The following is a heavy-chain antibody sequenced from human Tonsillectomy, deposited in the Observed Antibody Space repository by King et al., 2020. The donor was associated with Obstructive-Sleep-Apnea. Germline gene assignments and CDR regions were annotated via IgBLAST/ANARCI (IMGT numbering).Heavy chain of an antibody. CDR3: ARHDYSSGYFGVFDC. V-gene: IGHV4-59*08. D-gene: IGHD3-22*01. J-gene: IGHJ4*02. CDR1: GGSISTYY. CDR2: ISYSGST. Sequence: QLQESGPGLVKPSETLSLTCTVSGGSISTYYWSWIRLPPGKGLDNIRYISYSGSTKSNPSLKSRVSISVDTSKNQFSLKLSSVTAADTAVYYCARHDYSSGYFGVFDCWGQGTLVTVSS.